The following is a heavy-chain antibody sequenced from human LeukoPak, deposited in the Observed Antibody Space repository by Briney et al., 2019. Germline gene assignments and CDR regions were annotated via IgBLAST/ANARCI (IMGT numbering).Heavy chain of an antibody. D-gene: IGHD3-10*02. CDR2: ISYDGNEK. CDR3: SESFNNNGRGSKHYYYYMDV. J-gene: IGHJ6*03. V-gene: IGHV3-30-3*01. Sequence: GGSLRLSCVASGFTFSSDAMHWVRQTPGKGLEWVAVISYDGNEKYQVDSVKGRFTISRDNSKNTLYLQMNSLRVEDTAVYYCSESFNNNGRGSKHYYYYMDVWGKGTMVTISS. CDR1: GFTFSSDA.